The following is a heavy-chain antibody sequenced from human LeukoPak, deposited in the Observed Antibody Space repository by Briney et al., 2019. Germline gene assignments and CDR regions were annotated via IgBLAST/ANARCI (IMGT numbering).Heavy chain of an antibody. Sequence: ASVKVSCKASGYTFTSYYMHWVRQAPGQGLEWMGIINPSGGSTSYAQKFQGRVTMTRDTSTSTVYMELSSLRAEDTAVYYCARERGGGGFGVVIKRSYYYMDVWGKGTTVTVSS. V-gene: IGHV1-46*01. CDR2: INPSGGST. CDR1: GYTFTSYY. CDR3: ARERGGGGFGVVIKRSYYYMDV. D-gene: IGHD3-3*01. J-gene: IGHJ6*03.